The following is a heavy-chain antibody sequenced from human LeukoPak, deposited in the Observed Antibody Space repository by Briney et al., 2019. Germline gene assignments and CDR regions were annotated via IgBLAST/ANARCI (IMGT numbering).Heavy chain of an antibody. D-gene: IGHD3-16*01. CDR3: ARDSGATGEVKFDP. Sequence: SETLSLTCTVSGGSISSYYWSRIRQPAGTALEWIGRIYTSGTITYNPSLKSRVTMSVDTSKNQFSLKLSSVTAADTAVYYCARDSGATGEVKFDPWGQGTLVTVSS. CDR1: GGSISSYY. J-gene: IGHJ5*02. V-gene: IGHV4-4*07. CDR2: IYTSGTI.